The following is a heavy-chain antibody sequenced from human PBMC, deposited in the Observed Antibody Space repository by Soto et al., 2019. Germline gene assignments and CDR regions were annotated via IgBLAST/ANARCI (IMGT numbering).Heavy chain of an antibody. CDR3: ARVPGWSHLYVWFDP. CDR2: IYYSGST. V-gene: IGHV4-31*03. CDR1: GGSISSGGYY. Sequence: QVQLQESGPGLVKPSQTLSLICTVSGGSISSGGYYWSWIRQHPGKGLEWIGYIYYSGSTYYNPSLKSRVTISVDTSKNQFSLKLSSVTAADTAVYYCARVPGWSHLYVWFDPWGQGTLVTVSS. J-gene: IGHJ5*02. D-gene: IGHD1-26*01.